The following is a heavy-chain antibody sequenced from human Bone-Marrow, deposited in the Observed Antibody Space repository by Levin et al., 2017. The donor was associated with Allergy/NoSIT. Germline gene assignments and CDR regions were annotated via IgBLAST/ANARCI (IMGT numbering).Heavy chain of an antibody. CDR1: GFTSSSYD. Sequence: GGSLRLSCAASGFTSSSYDMHWVRQATGRGLEWVSAIGTAADSYYSGSVKGRFTVSRDNAKNSFYLQMNSLRAGDTAVYYCARVALPRYCTSTSCSDSGYYFDYWGQGTLVTVSS. CDR3: ARVALPRYCTSTSCSDSGYYFDY. CDR2: IGTAADS. J-gene: IGHJ4*02. V-gene: IGHV3-13*04. D-gene: IGHD2-2*01.